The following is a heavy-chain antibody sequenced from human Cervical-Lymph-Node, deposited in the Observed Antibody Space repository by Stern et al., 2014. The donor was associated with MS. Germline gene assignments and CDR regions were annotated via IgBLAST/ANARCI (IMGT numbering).Heavy chain of an antibody. Sequence: EMQLVETGGGGVRPGGSLRLSCAGSGFIFDDYGMRWVSPVPGSGPVAVSATNYDGSSTDYAASVKGRFTISRDNAKKSLYLRMNSLRVEDTAVYHCARAFCTGGVCYSFPFYGMDVWGQGTTVTVSS. D-gene: IGHD2-8*02. V-gene: IGHV3-20*01. CDR3: ARAFCTGGVCYSFPFYGMDV. CDR2: TNYDGSST. J-gene: IGHJ6*02. CDR1: GFIFDDYG.